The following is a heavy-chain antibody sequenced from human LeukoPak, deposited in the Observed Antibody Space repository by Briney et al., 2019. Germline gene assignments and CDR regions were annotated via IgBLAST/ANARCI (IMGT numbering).Heavy chain of an antibody. V-gene: IGHV3-21*01. CDR3: ARFRVAVAGTGDYFDY. Sequence: PGGSLRLSCAASGFTFSSYSMNWVRQAPGKGLEWVSSISSSSSYIYYADSVKGRFTISRDNAKNSLYLQMNSLRAEDTAVYYCARFRVAVAGTGDYFDYWGQGTLVTVPS. CDR1: GFTFSSYS. CDR2: ISSSSSYI. J-gene: IGHJ4*02. D-gene: IGHD6-19*01.